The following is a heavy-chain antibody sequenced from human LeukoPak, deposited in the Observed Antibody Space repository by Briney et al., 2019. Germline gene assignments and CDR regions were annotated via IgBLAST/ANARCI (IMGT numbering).Heavy chain of an antibody. J-gene: IGHJ4*02. Sequence: ASVKVSYKASLYTVTAYYMHWVRQAPGQGREWMGWINPNSGGTNSPQKSQDRVSMTRDTSISTIYMELSGLRSDDTAVYYCASIDFWSGYAHFDYWGQGTLVTVSS. CDR1: LYTVTAYY. CDR3: ASIDFWSGYAHFDY. V-gene: IGHV1-2*02. D-gene: IGHD3-3*01. CDR2: INPNSGGT.